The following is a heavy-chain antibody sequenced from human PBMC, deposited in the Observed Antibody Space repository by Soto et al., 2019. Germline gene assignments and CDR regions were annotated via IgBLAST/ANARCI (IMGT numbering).Heavy chain of an antibody. CDR1: GYTFTSYA. Sequence: ASVKVSCKASGYTFTSYAMHWVRQAPGQRLEWMGWINAGNGNTKYSQKFQGRVTITRDTSASTAYMELSSLRSEDTAVYYCARDQRGDYGDPTRVKAFDICGQGTMVTVSS. CDR2: INAGNGNT. D-gene: IGHD4-17*01. CDR3: ARDQRGDYGDPTRVKAFDI. V-gene: IGHV1-3*01. J-gene: IGHJ3*02.